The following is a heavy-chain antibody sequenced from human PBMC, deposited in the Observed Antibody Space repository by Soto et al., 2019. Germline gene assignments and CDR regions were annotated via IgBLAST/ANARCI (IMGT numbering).Heavy chain of an antibody. CDR1: GFTFSSYG. D-gene: IGHD6-19*01. Sequence: VGSLRLSCAASGFTFSSYGMHWVRQAPGKGLEWVAVIWYDGSNKYYADSVKGRFTISRDNSKNTLYLQMNSLRAEDTAVYYCARVALAAYYYYGMDVWGQGTTVTVSS. CDR3: ARVALAAYYYYGMDV. J-gene: IGHJ6*02. V-gene: IGHV3-33*01. CDR2: IWYDGSNK.